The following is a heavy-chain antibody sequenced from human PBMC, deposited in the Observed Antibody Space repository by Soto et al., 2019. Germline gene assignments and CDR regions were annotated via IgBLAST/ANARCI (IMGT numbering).Heavy chain of an antibody. D-gene: IGHD1-1*01. J-gene: IGHJ4*02. Sequence: QVHLVQSGAEVKKPGASVKVSCQGSGYAFTTYSITWVRQAPGQGLEWMGWISAHNGNTNYAQKLQGRVTVTRDTSTSTAYMERRSLRYDDTAVYYCARGRYGDYWGQGALVTVSS. V-gene: IGHV1-18*01. CDR3: ARGRYGDY. CDR2: ISAHNGNT. CDR1: GYAFTTYS.